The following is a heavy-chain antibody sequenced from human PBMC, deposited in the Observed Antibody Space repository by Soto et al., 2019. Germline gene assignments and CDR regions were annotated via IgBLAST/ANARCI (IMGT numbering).Heavy chain of an antibody. CDR2: INSDGSST. J-gene: IGHJ5*02. V-gene: IGHV3-74*01. CDR1: GFTFSSYW. CDR3: ARGYYGSGHNWFDP. D-gene: IGHD3-10*01. Sequence: EVQLVESGGGLVQPGGSLRLSCAASGFTFSSYWMHWVRQAPEKGLVWVSRINSDGSSTSYADSVKGRFTISRDNAKNTLYLQMNSPRAEDTAVYYCARGYYGSGHNWFDPWGQGTLVTVSP.